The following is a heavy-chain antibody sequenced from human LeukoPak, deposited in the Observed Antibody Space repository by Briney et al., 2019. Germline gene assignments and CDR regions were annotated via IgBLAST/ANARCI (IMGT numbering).Heavy chain of an antibody. Sequence: GESLRISCKGSGYSFINYWISWARQMPAKGLEWMGRIGPSDSYTNYSPSFQGHVTISADKSISTAYLQWSSLMASDTAMYYCAGLMVGATRPDYWGLGTLVTVSS. CDR3: AGLMVGATRPDY. V-gene: IGHV5-10-1*01. CDR1: GYSFINYW. CDR2: IGPSDSYT. D-gene: IGHD1-26*01. J-gene: IGHJ4*02.